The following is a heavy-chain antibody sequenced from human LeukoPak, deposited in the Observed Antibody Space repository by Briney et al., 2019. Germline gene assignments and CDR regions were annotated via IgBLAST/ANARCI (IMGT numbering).Heavy chain of an antibody. D-gene: IGHD5-12*01. CDR1: GFTFNSYE. CDR2: ISSSGSPI. J-gene: IGHJ4*02. V-gene: IGHV3-48*03. CDR3: ARDYEIY. Sequence: PGGSLRLSCAASGFTFNSYEMNWVRRAPGKGLEWVSYISSSGSPIYYADSVKGRFTISRDNAKNTLYLQMTSLRAEDTAVYYCARDYEIYWGQGTLVTVSS.